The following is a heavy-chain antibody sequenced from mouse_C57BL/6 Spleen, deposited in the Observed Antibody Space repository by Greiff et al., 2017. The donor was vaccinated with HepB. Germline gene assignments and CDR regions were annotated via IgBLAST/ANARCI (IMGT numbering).Heavy chain of an antibody. Sequence: QVQLQQSGAELVKPGASVKISCKASGYAFSSYWMNWVKQRPGKGLEWIGQIYPGDGDTNYNGKFKGKATLTADKSSSTAYMQLSSLTSEDSAVYFCARWIYYYGSSSYWYFDVWGTGTTVTVSS. CDR1: GYAFSSYW. CDR2: IYPGDGDT. V-gene: IGHV1-80*01. D-gene: IGHD1-1*01. J-gene: IGHJ1*03. CDR3: ARWIYYYGSSSYWYFDV.